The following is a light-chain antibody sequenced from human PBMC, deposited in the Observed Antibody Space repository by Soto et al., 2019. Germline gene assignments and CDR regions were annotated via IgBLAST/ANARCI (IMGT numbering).Light chain of an antibody. CDR1: SSDVGGYNY. V-gene: IGLV2-14*01. CDR3: SSYTGNSTLARVV. Sequence: QSALTQPASVSGSPGQSITISCTGTSSDVGGYNYVSWYQQHPGKAPKLMIYEVSNRPSGVSNRFSGSKSGNTASLTISGLQAEDEADYYCSSYTGNSTLARVVFGGGTKVTVL. J-gene: IGLJ2*01. CDR2: EVS.